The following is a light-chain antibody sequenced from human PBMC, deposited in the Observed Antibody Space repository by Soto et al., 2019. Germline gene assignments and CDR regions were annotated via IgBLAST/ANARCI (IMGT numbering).Light chain of an antibody. Sequence: IQLTQSPATLPASVGDRVTLSCRASESISNWLAWYQQRPGTAPPLLLYHASILETAVPSRFSGNGSGTEFTLTISSLQPGDFATYYCQQYRTYSFGQGSRVEIK. V-gene: IGKV1-5*01. J-gene: IGKJ1*01. CDR1: ESISNW. CDR3: QQYRTYS. CDR2: HAS.